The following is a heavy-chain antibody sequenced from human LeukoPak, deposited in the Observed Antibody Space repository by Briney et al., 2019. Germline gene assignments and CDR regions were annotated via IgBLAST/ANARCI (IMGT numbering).Heavy chain of an antibody. J-gene: IGHJ5*02. Sequence: GGSLRLSCAASGFTFDDYAMHWVRQAPGKGLESVSGISWNSGSIGYADSVKGRFTISRDNAKNSLYLQMNSLRAEDTALYYCAKGRDKYQLLSKNWFDPWGQGTLVTVSS. CDR2: ISWNSGSI. V-gene: IGHV3-9*01. D-gene: IGHD2-2*01. CDR3: AKGRDKYQLLSKNWFDP. CDR1: GFTFDDYA.